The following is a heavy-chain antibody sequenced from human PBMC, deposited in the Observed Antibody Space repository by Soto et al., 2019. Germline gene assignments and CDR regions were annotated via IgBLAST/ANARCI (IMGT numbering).Heavy chain of an antibody. CDR2: ISYDGSNK. CDR3: ARQYSNYFDY. J-gene: IGHJ4*02. Sequence: GGSLRLSCEASGFTFSSYTLHWVRQAPGKGLECVAVISYDGSNKYYADSVKGRFTISRDNSKNTLYLQMNSLSTEDTAVFYCARQYSNYFDYWGQGNRVRVSA. V-gene: IGHV3-30-3*01. CDR1: GFTFSSYT. D-gene: IGHD4-4*01.